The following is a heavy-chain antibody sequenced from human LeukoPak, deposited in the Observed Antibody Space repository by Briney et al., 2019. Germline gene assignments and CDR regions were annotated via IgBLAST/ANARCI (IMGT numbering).Heavy chain of an antibody. Sequence: PSQTLSLTCTVSGGSISSGDYYWSWIRQPPGKGLEWIGYIYYSGSTYYNPSLKSRVTISVDKSKNQFSLKLSSVTAADTAVYYCARGYYDILTGYYNRGAFDIWGQGTMVTVSS. CDR2: IYYSGST. CDR3: ARGYYDILTGYYNRGAFDI. D-gene: IGHD3-9*01. CDR1: GGSISSGDYY. J-gene: IGHJ3*02. V-gene: IGHV4-30-4*01.